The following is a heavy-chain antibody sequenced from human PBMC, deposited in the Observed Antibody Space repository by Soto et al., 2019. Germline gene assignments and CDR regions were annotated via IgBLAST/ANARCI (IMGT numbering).Heavy chain of an antibody. J-gene: IGHJ6*02. CDR3: ARDGIAVAGSVGYSYGMDV. D-gene: IGHD6-19*01. CDR2: IIPIFGTA. V-gene: IGHV1-69*12. Sequence: QVQLVQSGAEVKKPGSSVKVSCKASGGTFSSYAISWVRQAPGQGLEWMGGIIPIFGTANYAQKFQGRVTITAEGATITACMGLSSLRSEDTAVYYCARDGIAVAGSVGYSYGMDVWGQGTTVTVSS. CDR1: GGTFSSYA.